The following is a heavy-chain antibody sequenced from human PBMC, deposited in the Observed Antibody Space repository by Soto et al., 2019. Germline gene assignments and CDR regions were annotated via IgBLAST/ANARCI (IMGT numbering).Heavy chain of an antibody. CDR3: ARVGLDGYNWHYFDY. Sequence: SETLSLTCAVSGGSIXSYYWSWIRQPPGKGLEWIGYIYYSGSTNYNPSLKSRVTISVDTSKNQFSLKLSSVTAADTAVYYCARVGLDGYNWHYFDYWGQGTLVTVSS. J-gene: IGHJ4*02. V-gene: IGHV4-59*01. D-gene: IGHD5-12*01. CDR2: IYYSGST. CDR1: GGSIXSYY.